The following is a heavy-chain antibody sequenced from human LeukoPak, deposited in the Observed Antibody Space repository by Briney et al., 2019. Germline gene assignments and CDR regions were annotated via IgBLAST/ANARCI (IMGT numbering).Heavy chain of an antibody. CDR1: GFTISNYA. V-gene: IGHV3-23*01. CDR2: ISGSGGST. Sequence: GGSLRLSCAASGFTISNYAMSWVRQAPGKGLEWVSAISGSGGSTDYADSVKGRFTISRDNSKNTLYLQMNSLRAEDTAVYYCAKSPRWSDPNWFDPWGQGTLVTVSS. J-gene: IGHJ5*02. CDR3: AKSPRWSDPNWFDP. D-gene: IGHD4-23*01.